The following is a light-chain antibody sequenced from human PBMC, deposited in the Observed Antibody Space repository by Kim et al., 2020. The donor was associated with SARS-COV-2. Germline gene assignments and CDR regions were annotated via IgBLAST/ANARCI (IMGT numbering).Light chain of an antibody. CDR3: ISYVSRNNRV. CDR1: SCDFGDYDY. Sequence: GQSITISCTGTSCDFGDYDYVSWYRQYPGKAPTLIFYDVVNRPSGVSARFSGSKSGNTASLTISGLRAEDEADYCCISYVSRNNRVFGTGTKVTVL. V-gene: IGLV2-14*03. J-gene: IGLJ1*01. CDR2: DVV.